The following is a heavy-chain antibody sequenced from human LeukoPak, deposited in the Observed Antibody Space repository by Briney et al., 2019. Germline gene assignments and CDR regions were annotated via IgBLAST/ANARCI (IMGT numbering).Heavy chain of an antibody. J-gene: IGHJ4*02. V-gene: IGHV4-59*07. CDR1: GGSISSNY. D-gene: IGHD6-19*01. CDR2: IYDSGST. Sequence: SDTLSLTCTVSGGSISSNYWSWIRQPPGKGLEWIGYIYDSGSTNYNPSLNSRATISEDMSKNQFSLKVRSVTAADTAVYYCARSTGGWSYFDHWGQGILVTVSS. CDR3: ARSTGGWSYFDH.